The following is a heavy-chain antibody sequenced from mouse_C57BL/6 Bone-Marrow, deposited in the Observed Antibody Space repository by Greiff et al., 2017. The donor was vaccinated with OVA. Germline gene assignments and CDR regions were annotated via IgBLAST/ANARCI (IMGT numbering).Heavy chain of an antibody. CDR2: ISDGGSYT. CDR3: ARDPPITTVVEDWYFDV. CDR1: GFTFSSYA. Sequence: EVKVVESGGGLVKPGGSLKLSCAASGFTFSSYAMSWVRQTPEKRLEWVATISDGGSYTYYPDNVKGRFTISRDNAKNNLYLQMSHLKSEDTAMYYCARDPPITTVVEDWYFDVWGTGTTVTVSS. J-gene: IGHJ1*03. D-gene: IGHD1-1*01. V-gene: IGHV5-4*01.